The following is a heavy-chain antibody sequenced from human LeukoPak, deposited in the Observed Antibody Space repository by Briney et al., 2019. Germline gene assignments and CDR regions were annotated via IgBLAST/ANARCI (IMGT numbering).Heavy chain of an antibody. CDR2: IYSDGYT. Sequence: GGSLRLSCAASGFTVSSNYMNWVRQAPGKGLEWVSVIYSDGYTYSADSVKGRFNISRDNSKNTLYLQMNSLRAEDTALYYCARRDSGSYSSVNWGQGTLVTVSS. D-gene: IGHD1-26*01. V-gene: IGHV3-66*01. CDR3: ARRDSGSYSSVN. J-gene: IGHJ4*02. CDR1: GFTVSSNY.